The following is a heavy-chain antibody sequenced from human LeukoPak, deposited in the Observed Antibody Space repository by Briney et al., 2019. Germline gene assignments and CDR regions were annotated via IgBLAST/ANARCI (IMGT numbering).Heavy chain of an antibody. CDR3: AGPWPGAFDI. J-gene: IGHJ3*02. Sequence: PSETLSLTCTVSGGSMSSSSYYWSWIRQPPGKGLEWIGYIYDSGSTYYNPSLKSRVTISVDTSKNQFSLKLSSVTAADTAVYYCAGPWPGAFDIWGQGTMVTVSS. V-gene: IGHV4-30-4*01. CDR2: IYDSGST. CDR1: GGSMSSSSYY. D-gene: IGHD3-10*01.